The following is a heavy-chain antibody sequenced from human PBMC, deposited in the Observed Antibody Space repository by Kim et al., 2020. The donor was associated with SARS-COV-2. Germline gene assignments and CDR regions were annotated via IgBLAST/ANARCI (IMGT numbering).Heavy chain of an antibody. D-gene: IGHD6-19*01. CDR2: IKVDGSEK. CDR3: ARGSGWTDY. Sequence: GGSLRLSCAASGFTFSNSWMNWVRQAPGKGLEWVANIKVDGSEKYYVDSVKGRFTISRDNAKNSLYLQMNSLRAEDTAVYYCARGSGWTDYWGQGTLVTVSS. V-gene: IGHV3-7*03. J-gene: IGHJ4*02. CDR1: GFTFSNSW.